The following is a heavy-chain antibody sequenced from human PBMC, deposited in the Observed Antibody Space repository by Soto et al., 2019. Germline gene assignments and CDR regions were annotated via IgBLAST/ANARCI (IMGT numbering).Heavy chain of an antibody. CDR1: GFSFSAYY. J-gene: IGHJ5*01. V-gene: IGHV3-11*06. CDR2: ISSSSNYI. D-gene: IGHD2-15*01. CDR3: ARSPLAATFWFDS. Sequence: GGSLRLSCAASGFSFSAYYMSWIRQAPGKGPEWVSYISSSSNYINYADSVKGRFTISRDNTRNSLYLQMNNLRAEDSASYYCARSPLAATFWFDSWGQGTLVTVSS.